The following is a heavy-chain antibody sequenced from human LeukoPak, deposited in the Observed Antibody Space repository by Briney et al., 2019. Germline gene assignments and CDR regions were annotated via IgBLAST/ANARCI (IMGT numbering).Heavy chain of an antibody. V-gene: IGHV1-18*01. CDR1: GYTFTNYG. Sequence: GASVKVSCKASGYTFTNYGISWVRQAPGQGLEWMGWISGYNGNTNYAQELQGRVTMTTDTSTNTAYMELRSLRSDDTAVYYCARRRIVAGTDAFDNWGQGTMVTVSS. D-gene: IGHD6-19*01. J-gene: IGHJ3*02. CDR3: ARRRIVAGTDAFDN. CDR2: ISGYNGNT.